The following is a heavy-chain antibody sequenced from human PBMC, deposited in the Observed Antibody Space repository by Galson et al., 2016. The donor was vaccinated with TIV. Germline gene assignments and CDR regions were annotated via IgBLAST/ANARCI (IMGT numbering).Heavy chain of an antibody. CDR2: INHSGHA. CDR1: GGSLSDYY. V-gene: IGHV4-34*01. CDR3: ARVRRGNVGVVDATDASDI. Sequence: SETLSLTCAVYGGSLSDYYWSWIRQPPGKGLEWIGEINHSGHAHHNPSLKSRVTISLDTSKNQFSLTLTSVTAADTALFYCARVRRGNVGVVDATDASDIWDQGTMVTVSS. J-gene: IGHJ3*02. D-gene: IGHD2-15*01.